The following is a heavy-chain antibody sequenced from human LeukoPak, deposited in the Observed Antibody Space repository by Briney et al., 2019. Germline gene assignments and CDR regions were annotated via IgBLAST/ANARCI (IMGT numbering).Heavy chain of an antibody. V-gene: IGHV3-21*01. CDR2: ISSSSSYI. Sequence: GVSLRLSCAASGFTFISYSMNGVRQAPGKGLEWVSSISSSSSYIYYADSVKGRFTISRDNAKNSLYLQMNSLRAEDTAVYYCARDTAMGYDAFDIWGQGTMVTVSS. CDR3: ARDTAMGYDAFDI. J-gene: IGHJ3*02. D-gene: IGHD5-18*01. CDR1: GFTFISYS.